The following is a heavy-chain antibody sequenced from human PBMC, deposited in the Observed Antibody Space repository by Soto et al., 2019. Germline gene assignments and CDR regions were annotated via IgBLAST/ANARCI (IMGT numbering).Heavy chain of an antibody. J-gene: IGHJ4*02. CDR2: IIPILGIA. V-gene: IGHV1-69*02. D-gene: IGHD6-13*01. CDR1: GDTFSSYT. CDR3: ARSQSSSFSSCLVY. Sequence: GASVKVSCKASGDTFSSYTISWVRQAPGQGLEWMGRIIPILGIANYAQKFQGRVTITADKSTSTAYMELSSLRSEDTAVYYCARSQSSSFSSCLVYWGQGTLVTVSS.